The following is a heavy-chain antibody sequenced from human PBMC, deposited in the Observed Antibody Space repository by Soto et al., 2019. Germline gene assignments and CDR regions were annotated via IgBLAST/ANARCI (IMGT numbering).Heavy chain of an antibody. V-gene: IGHV1-2*02. CDR3: ARWGSYRNRNFDY. CDR2: INPNSGGT. J-gene: IGHJ4*02. D-gene: IGHD3-10*01. Sequence: ASVKVSCKASGYTSTGYYMHWVRQAPGQGLEWMGWINPNSGGTNYAQKFQGRVTMTRDTSISTAYMELSRLRSDDTAVYYCARWGSYRNRNFDYWGQGTLVTVSS. CDR1: GYTSTGYY.